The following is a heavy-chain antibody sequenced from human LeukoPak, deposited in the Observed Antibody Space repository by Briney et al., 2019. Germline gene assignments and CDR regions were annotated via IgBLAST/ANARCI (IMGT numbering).Heavy chain of an antibody. D-gene: IGHD3-10*01. V-gene: IGHV1-24*01. CDR2: FDPEDGET. CDR1: GYTLTELS. Sequence: EASVKVSCKVSGYTLTELSMHWVRQAPGKGLEWMGGFDPEDGETIYAQKFQGRVTMTEDTSTDTAYMELSSLRSEDTAVYYCAREAYGSGTNWFDPWGQGTLVTVSS. CDR3: AREAYGSGTNWFDP. J-gene: IGHJ5*02.